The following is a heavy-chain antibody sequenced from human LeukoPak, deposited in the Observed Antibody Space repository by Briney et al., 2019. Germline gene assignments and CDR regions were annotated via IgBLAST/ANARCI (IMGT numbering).Heavy chain of an antibody. CDR2: ISWNSGSI. J-gene: IGHJ4*02. CDR3: AKGPLRGTAAAIDY. CDR1: GFIFNNYA. Sequence: GGSLRLSCAGSGFIFNNYAMHWVRQPPGKGLEWVSGISWNSGSIDYADSVKGRFTISRDISTDTLWLQMDSLRTEDTAVYYCAKGPLRGTAAAIDYWGQGTLVTVSS. D-gene: IGHD2-2*01. V-gene: IGHV3-9*01.